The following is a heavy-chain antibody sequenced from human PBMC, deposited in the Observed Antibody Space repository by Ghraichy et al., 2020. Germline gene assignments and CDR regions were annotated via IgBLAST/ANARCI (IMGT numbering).Heavy chain of an antibody. V-gene: IGHV4-34*01. J-gene: IGHJ4*02. CDR2: INQSGST. CDR1: GESFSGFY. Sequence: SETLSLTCAVYGESFSGFYWSWIRQPPGKGLEWIGEINQSGSTNYNPSLMSRVTISVDTSKSQFSLRLNSVTAADTAVYYCAKEDYSSSWFVDYWGQGTLVSVSS. CDR3: AKEDYSSSWFVDY. D-gene: IGHD6-13*01.